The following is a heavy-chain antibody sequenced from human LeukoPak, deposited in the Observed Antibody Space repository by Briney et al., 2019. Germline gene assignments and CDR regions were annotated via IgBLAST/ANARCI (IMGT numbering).Heavy chain of an antibody. CDR1: GGFFSGYY. CDR2: INHSGST. J-gene: IGHJ4*02. V-gene: IGHV4-34*01. D-gene: IGHD4-17*01. Sequence: SETLSLTCAVYGGFFSGYYWNWIRQPPGKGLEWIGEINHSGSTHYNPSLKSRVTMSVDTSKNQFSMKLSSVTAADTAVYYCARDETTPLPGAYWGQGTLVTVSS. CDR3: ARDETTPLPGAY.